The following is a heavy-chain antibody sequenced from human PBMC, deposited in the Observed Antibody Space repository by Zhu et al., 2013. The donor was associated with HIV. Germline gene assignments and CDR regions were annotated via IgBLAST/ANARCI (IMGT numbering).Heavy chain of an antibody. CDR3: ARGSGWYGDIDY. CDR2: IIPIFNTA. V-gene: IGHV1-69*06. CDR1: GGTLSSYG. Sequence: VQLVQSGAEVKKPGSSVKVSCKASGGTLSSYGISWVRQAPRQGLEWMGRIIPIFNTANYAQKFQGRVTITADKSTSTAYMELSSLRSEDTAVYYCARGSGWYGDIDYWGQGNPWSP. D-gene: IGHD6-19*01. J-gene: IGHJ4*02.